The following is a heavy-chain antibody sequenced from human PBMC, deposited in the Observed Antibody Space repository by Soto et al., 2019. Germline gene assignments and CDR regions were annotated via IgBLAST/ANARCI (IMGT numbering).Heavy chain of an antibody. D-gene: IGHD2-2*01. CDR3: ARVYCSSTSCDYYYYMDV. Sequence: ASVKVSCKASGYTFTSYGISWVRQAPGQGLEWMGWISAYNGNTNYAQKLQGRGTMTTDTSTSTAYMELRSLRSDDTAVYYCARVYCSSTSCDYYYYMDVWGKGTTVTVSS. J-gene: IGHJ6*03. CDR1: GYTFTSYG. V-gene: IGHV1-18*01. CDR2: ISAYNGNT.